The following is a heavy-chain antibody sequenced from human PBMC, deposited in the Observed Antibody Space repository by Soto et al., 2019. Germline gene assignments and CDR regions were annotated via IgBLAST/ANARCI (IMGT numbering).Heavy chain of an antibody. CDR2: PYPSGKH. D-gene: IGHD4-17*01. V-gene: IGHV4-30-2*01. Sequence: PSETLSLTCAVSGYTISTGGYSWAWIRQPPGKAVEWIGVPYPSGKHYYKPPLTSRVIISVGRSRDLSCLCLFPVTASDTAVYYCARETYGDYVGYFDPWGQGTLVTVSS. CDR3: ARETYGDYVGYFDP. J-gene: IGHJ5*02. CDR1: GYTISTGGYS.